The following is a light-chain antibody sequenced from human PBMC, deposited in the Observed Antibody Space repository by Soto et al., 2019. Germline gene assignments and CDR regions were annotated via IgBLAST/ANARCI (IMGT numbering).Light chain of an antibody. CDR3: CSYAGSYTYV. J-gene: IGLJ1*01. CDR2: DVS. Sequence: QSVLTQPRSVSGSPGQSVTISCTGTRSDVGGYNYVSWYQQHPGKAPKLMIYDVSKRPSGVPDRFSGSKSGNTASLTISGLQAEDEADYYCCSYAGSYTYVFGTGTKLIVL. V-gene: IGLV2-11*01. CDR1: RSDVGGYNY.